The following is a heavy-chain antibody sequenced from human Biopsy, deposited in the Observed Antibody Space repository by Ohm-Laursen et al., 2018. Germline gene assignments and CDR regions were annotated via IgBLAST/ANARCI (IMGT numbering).Heavy chain of an antibody. V-gene: IGHV4-39*01. CDR2: IFYRGST. J-gene: IGHJ5*02. CDR1: GGSISNNNYY. CDR3: ARDYDTSGYYYVS. D-gene: IGHD3-22*01. Sequence: TLSLTCTVSGGSISNNNYYWGWIRQPPGKGLEWIGSIFYRGSTHYKPSLKSRVNISVDTSKNQFSLKLNFVTAADTAVYYCARDYDTSGYYYVSWGQGTLVTVSS.